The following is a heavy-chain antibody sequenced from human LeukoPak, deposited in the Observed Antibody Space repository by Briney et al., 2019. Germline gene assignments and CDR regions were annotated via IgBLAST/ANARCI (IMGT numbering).Heavy chain of an antibody. D-gene: IGHD2-2*01. CDR2: IYHSGST. V-gene: IGHV4-59*01. CDR1: GGSISNYY. J-gene: IGHJ4*02. CDR3: ARDSVNCSTTSCSDYLDY. Sequence: SETLSLTCSVSGGSISNYYWNWLRQTPGKGLEWIGYIYHSGSTYYNPSLKSRVTISLDTSKKQFSLKLSSVTAADTAVYFCARDSVNCSTTSCSDYLDYWGQGTLVTVSS.